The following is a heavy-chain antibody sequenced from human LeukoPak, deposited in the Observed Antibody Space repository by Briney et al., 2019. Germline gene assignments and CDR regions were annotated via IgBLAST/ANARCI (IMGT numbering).Heavy chain of an antibody. Sequence: HPGGSLRLSCAASGFTFSSYAMTWVRQAPGRGLEWVSGISGSGGSTYYADSVKGRFTISRDNSKNTLYLQMNSLRAEDTAVYYCAKVFGPPGVQSGHYFDWLSTTRPFDYWGQGTLVTVSS. D-gene: IGHD3-9*01. CDR3: AKVFGPPGVQSGHYFDWLSTTRPFDY. V-gene: IGHV3-23*01. CDR2: ISGSGGST. CDR1: GFTFSSYA. J-gene: IGHJ4*02.